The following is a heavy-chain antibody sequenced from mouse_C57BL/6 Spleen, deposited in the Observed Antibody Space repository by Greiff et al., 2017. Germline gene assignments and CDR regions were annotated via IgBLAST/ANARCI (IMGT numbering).Heavy chain of an antibody. D-gene: IGHD3-2*02. V-gene: IGHV1-55*01. CDR1: GYTFTSYW. CDR2: IYPGSGST. J-gene: IGHJ3*01. CDR3: ARGRQLRPAWFAY. Sequence: QVQLQQPGAELVKPGASVKMSCKASGYTFTSYWITWVKQRPGQGLEWIGDIYPGSGSTNYNEKFKSKATLTVDTSSSTAYMQLSSLTSEYSAVYYCARGRQLRPAWFAYWGQGTLVTVSA.